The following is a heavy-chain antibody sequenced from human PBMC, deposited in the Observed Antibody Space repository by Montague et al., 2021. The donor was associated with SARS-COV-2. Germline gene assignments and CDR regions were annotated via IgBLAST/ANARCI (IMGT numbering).Heavy chain of an antibody. V-gene: IGHV3-48*03. CDR2: ISTSAYTT. J-gene: IGHJ3*02. Sequence: SLRLSCAASGFTFSNYDMNWVRQAPGKGPEWISYISTSAYTTSYAGSVKGRFTISRDNGKNSLYLQMNSPRVEDTAVYYCTRDYRSIGGDGLDIWGQGTKVTVSS. CDR3: TRDYRSIGGDGLDI. CDR1: GFTFSNYD. D-gene: IGHD3-16*02.